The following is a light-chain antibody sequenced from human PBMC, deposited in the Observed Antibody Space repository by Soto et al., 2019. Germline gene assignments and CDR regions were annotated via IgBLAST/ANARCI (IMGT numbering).Light chain of an antibody. CDR1: QSVSSSY. CDR2: DAS. V-gene: IGKV3D-20*02. Sequence: IMLTQSPGTLSLYPGERATLSCRASQSVSSSYLAWYQQKPGQAPRLLIYDASNRATGIPARFSGSGSGTDFTLTISSLEPEDFAVYYCQQRSNWPRTFGQGTKVDIK. CDR3: QQRSNWPRT. J-gene: IGKJ1*01.